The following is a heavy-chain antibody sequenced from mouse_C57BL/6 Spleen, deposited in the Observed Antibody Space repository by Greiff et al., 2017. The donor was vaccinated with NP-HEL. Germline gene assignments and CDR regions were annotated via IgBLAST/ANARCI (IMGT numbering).Heavy chain of an antibody. CDR2: ISDGGSYT. D-gene: IGHD1-1*01. CDR3: ARAPLYYGSSHWYFDV. J-gene: IGHJ1*03. V-gene: IGHV5-4*03. CDR1: GFTFSSYA. Sequence: EVKVVESGGGLVKPGGSLKLSCAASGFTFSSYAMSWVRQTPEKRLEWVATISDGGSYTYYPDNVKGRFTISRGTAKNNLYLQMRHLKSEDTAMYYCARAPLYYGSSHWYFDVWGTGTTVTVSS.